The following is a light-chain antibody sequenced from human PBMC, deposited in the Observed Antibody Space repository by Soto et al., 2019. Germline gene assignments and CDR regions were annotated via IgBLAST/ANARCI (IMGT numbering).Light chain of an antibody. Sequence: DIQIPQSPSTLSASVGASVTITCLASQSISSRLAWYQKKPGKAPKLLIYDASSLESGVPARFSGSGSGTEFTLTISSLQSEDFAVYFCQQYNNWPLTFGAGTKVDIK. V-gene: IGKV1-5*01. J-gene: IGKJ4*01. CDR3: QQYNNWPLT. CDR2: DAS. CDR1: QSISSR.